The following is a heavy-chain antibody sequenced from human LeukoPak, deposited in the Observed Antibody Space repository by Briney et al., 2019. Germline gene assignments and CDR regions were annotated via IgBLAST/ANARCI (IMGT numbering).Heavy chain of an antibody. D-gene: IGHD3-22*01. V-gene: IGHV1-8*01. Sequence: GSVKVSCKASGYTFTSYDINWVRQATGQGLEWMGWMNPNSGNTGYAQKFQGRVTMTRNTSISTAYMELSSLRSEDTAVYYCARGREYYDSRGYFYWGQGTLVTVSS. CDR2: MNPNSGNT. CDR1: GYTFTSYD. J-gene: IGHJ4*02. CDR3: ARGREYYDSRGYFY.